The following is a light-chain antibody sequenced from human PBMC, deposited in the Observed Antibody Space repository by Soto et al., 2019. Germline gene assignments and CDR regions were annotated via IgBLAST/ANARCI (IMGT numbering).Light chain of an antibody. V-gene: IGKV1-39*01. CDR2: AAS. CDR1: QSISSY. J-gene: IGKJ1*01. Sequence: DIQMTQSPSSLSASVGDRVTITCRASQSISSYLNWYQQKPGKAPKLLIYAASSLQSGVPSRFSGSGSGTDFTLTISSLQPEDFATYYCQQSYSTPPELWTFGQGTKVEIK. CDR3: QQSYSTPPELWT.